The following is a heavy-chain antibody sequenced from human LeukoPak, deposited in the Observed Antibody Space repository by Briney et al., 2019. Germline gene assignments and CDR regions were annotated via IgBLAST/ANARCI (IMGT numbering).Heavy chain of an antibody. CDR2: ISSSSTYI. Sequence: GGSLRLSCAASGFTFSSYNMNWVRQAPGKGLEWVSSISSSSTYIYFADSVKGRFTISRDNAKSSLYLQMNSLRAEDTAVYYCASFFVDIVPTTQAYWGQGTLVTVSS. CDR3: ASFFVDIVPTTQAY. V-gene: IGHV3-21*01. J-gene: IGHJ4*02. D-gene: IGHD5-12*01. CDR1: GFTFSSYN.